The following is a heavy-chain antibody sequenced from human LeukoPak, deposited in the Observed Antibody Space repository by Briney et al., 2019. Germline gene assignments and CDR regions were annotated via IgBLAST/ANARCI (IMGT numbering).Heavy chain of an antibody. V-gene: IGHV3-30-3*01. J-gene: IGHJ4*02. CDR1: GFTFSSYA. CDR2: ISYDGSNK. Sequence: GGSLRLSCAASGFTFSSYAMHWVRQAPGKGLEWVAVISYDGSNKYYADSVKGRFTISRDNSKNTLYLQMNSLRAEDTAVYYCARDYYDSSGYFGIFDYWGQGTLVTVSS. D-gene: IGHD3-22*01. CDR3: ARDYYDSSGYFGIFDY.